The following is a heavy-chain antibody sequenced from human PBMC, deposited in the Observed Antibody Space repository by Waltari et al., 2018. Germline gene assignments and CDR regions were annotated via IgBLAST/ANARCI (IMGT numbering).Heavy chain of an antibody. D-gene: IGHD4-17*01. CDR3: AIGGDYGYYFDY. CDR1: GGTFSSYA. J-gene: IGHJ4*02. V-gene: IGHV1-69*12. Sequence: QVQLVQSGAEVKKPGSSVKVSCKASGGTFSSYAISWVRQAPGQGLEWMGGVFPTFGTAHKAQKCQCGLTVTADESTSTAYIGLSSLRSEDTAVYYCAIGGDYGYYFDYCGQGTLVTVSS. CDR2: VFPTFGTA.